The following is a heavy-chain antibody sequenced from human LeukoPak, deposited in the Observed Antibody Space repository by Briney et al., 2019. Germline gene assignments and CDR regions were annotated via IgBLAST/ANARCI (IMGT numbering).Heavy chain of an antibody. CDR1: GFTFTNAW. CDR3: TRYSSGWY. V-gene: IGHV3-15*01. D-gene: IGHD6-19*01. Sequence: PGGSLRLSCAASGFTFTNAWVSWVRQAPGKGLEWVGRIRSKTDGGTADYAAPVKGRFTISRDDSKTTLYLQMNSLKAEDTAVYYCTRYSSGWYWGQGTLVTVS. J-gene: IGHJ4*02. CDR2: IRSKTDGGTA.